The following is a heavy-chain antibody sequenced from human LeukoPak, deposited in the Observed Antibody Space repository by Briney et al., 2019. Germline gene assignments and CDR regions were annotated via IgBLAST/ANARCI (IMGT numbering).Heavy chain of an antibody. CDR1: GYTFTSYG. V-gene: IGHV1-18*01. Sequence: ASVKVSCKASGYTFTSYGVSWVRQAPGQGLEWMGWISAYNGNTNYVQKFQGRVTMTTDTSTSTACMELSSLRSEDTAVYYCARGRSSSWYWDYWGQGTLVTVSS. D-gene: IGHD6-13*01. CDR3: ARGRSSSWYWDY. CDR2: ISAYNGNT. J-gene: IGHJ4*02.